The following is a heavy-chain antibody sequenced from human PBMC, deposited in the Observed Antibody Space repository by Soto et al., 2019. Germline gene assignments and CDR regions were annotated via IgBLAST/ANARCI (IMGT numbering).Heavy chain of an antibody. CDR1: GGSIISYY. Sequence: SETLSLTCTVSGGSIISYYWSWIRQPPGKGLEWIGYIYYSGSTNYNPSLKSRVTISVDTSKNHFSLKLSSVTAADTAVYYCARVPGYCSGGSCLEYWGQGTLVSVSS. J-gene: IGHJ4*02. CDR3: ARVPGYCSGGSCLEY. D-gene: IGHD2-15*01. CDR2: IYYSGST. V-gene: IGHV4-59*01.